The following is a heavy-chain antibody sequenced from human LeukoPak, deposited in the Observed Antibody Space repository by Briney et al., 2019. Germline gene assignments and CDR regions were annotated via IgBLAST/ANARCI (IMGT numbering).Heavy chain of an antibody. V-gene: IGHV3-23*01. Sequence: GGSLRLSCAASGFTFSSYAMSWVRQAPGKGLEWVSAISGSGGSTSYADSVKGRFTISRDNSKNTLYLQMNSLRAEDTAVYYCAKCLGCDDFWGGYTAPYYWGQGTLVTVSS. CDR2: ISGSGGST. CDR1: GFTFSSYA. D-gene: IGHD3-3*01. CDR3: AKCLGCDDFWGGYTAPYY. J-gene: IGHJ4*02.